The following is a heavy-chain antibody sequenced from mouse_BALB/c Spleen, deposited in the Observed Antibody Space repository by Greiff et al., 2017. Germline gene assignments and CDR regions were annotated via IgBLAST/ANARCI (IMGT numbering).Heavy chain of an antibody. V-gene: IGHV1S29*02. J-gene: IGHJ4*01. CDR3: ARSGTTATNYAMDY. CDR2: IYPYNGGT. D-gene: IGHD1-2*01. CDR1: GYTFTDYN. Sequence: EVKLMESGPELVKPGASVKISCKASGYTFTDYNMHWVKQSHGKSLEWIGYIYPYNGGTGYNQKFKSKATLTVDNSSSTAYMELRSLTSEDSAVYYCARSGTTATNYAMDYWGQGTSVTVSS.